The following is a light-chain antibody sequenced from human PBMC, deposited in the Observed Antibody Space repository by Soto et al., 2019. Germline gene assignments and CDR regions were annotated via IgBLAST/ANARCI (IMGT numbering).Light chain of an antibody. CDR2: DND. J-gene: IGLJ1*01. V-gene: IGLV1-51*01. Sequence: QSVLTQPPSVSGAPGQTVTISCSGTAPSIGNHCVSWYQQLPGTAPKLLIYDNDKRPSEIPDRFSGSKSGTSATLGITGLQTGDEADYFCGTWDSSLSAGVFGTGTKVTVL. CDR1: APSIGNHC. CDR3: GTWDSSLSAGV.